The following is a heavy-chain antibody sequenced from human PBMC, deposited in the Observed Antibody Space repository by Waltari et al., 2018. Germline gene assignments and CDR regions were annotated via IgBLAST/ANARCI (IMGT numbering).Heavy chain of an antibody. Sequence: QVQLQQWGAGLLKPSETLSLTCAVYGGSFSGYYWSWIRQPPGKGLEWIGEINHSGSTNYNPSLKSRVTISVDTSKNQFSLKLSSVTAADTAVYYCARAKRKSSGYYYSFDYWGQGTLVIVSS. V-gene: IGHV4-34*01. J-gene: IGHJ4*02. D-gene: IGHD3-22*01. CDR1: GGSFSGYY. CDR2: INHSGST. CDR3: ARAKRKSSGYYYSFDY.